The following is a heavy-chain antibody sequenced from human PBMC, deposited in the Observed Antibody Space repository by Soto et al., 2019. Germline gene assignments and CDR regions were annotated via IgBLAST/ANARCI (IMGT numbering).Heavy chain of an antibody. V-gene: IGHV3-30-3*01. CDR2: ISYDGSND. J-gene: IGHJ5*02. D-gene: IGHD2-2*01. Sequence: QVQLVESGGGVVQPGRSLRLSCAASGFSFSSYVMHWVRQAPGKGLEWVAFISYDGSNDYYADSVKGRFTISRDNSKNTLYLXXXSXXXXXXAXXXCARGTKIVVLPVAPTFDXWXQXX. CDR1: GFSFSSYV. CDR3: ARGTKIVVLPVAPTFDX.